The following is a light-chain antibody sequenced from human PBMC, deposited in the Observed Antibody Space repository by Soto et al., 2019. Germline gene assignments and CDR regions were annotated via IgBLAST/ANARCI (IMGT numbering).Light chain of an antibody. V-gene: IGKV4-1*01. J-gene: IGKJ1*01. CDR1: QSVLHSPNNKNY. CDR2: WAS. Sequence: DIVMTQSPDSLAVSLGERATINCKSSQSVLHSPNNKNYLAWYQHKPGQSPKMLIYWASFRESGVPDRFNGSGSGTDFTLTISSLQSEDVAVYYCQQYYTNSWSFGQGTKVEIK. CDR3: QQYYTNSWS.